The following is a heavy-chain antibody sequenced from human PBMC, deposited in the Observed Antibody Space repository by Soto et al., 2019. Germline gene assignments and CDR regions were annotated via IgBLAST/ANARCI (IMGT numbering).Heavy chain of an antibody. V-gene: IGHV3-48*01. CDR3: ARGGVLYGDLPFAPDY. J-gene: IGHJ4*02. D-gene: IGHD4-17*01. CDR1: GFTFSSYS. CDR2: ISSSSSTI. Sequence: GGSLRLSCAASGFTFSSYSMNWVRQAPGKGLEWVSYISSSSSTIYYVDSVKGRFTISRDNAKNSLYLQMNSLRAEDTAVYYCARGGVLYGDLPFAPDYWGQGTLVTVSS.